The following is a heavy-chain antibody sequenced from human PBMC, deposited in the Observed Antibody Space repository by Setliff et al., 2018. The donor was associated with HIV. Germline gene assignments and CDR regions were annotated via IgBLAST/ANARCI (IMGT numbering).Heavy chain of an antibody. CDR1: GGSFSGYY. J-gene: IGHJ5*02. CDR2: INHSGST. CDR3: ARGRRYDFWSGSQDWFDP. Sequence: SETLSLTCAVYGGSFSGYYWSWIRQPPGKGLEWIGEINHSGSTNYNPSLKSRVTISVDTSKNQFSLKLSSVTAADTAAYYCARGRRYDFWSGSQDWFDPWGQGTLVTVSS. V-gene: IGHV4-34*01. D-gene: IGHD3-3*01.